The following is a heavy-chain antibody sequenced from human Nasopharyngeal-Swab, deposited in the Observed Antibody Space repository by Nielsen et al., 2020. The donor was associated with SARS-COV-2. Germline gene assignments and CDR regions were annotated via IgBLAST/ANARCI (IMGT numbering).Heavy chain of an antibody. J-gene: IGHJ4*02. CDR3: ARVLTGTFYYDSSGYPDY. CDR2: ISYDGSNK. Sequence: WIRQPPGKGLEWVAVISYDGSNKYYADSVKGRFTISRDNSKNTPYLQMNSLRAEDTAVHYCARVLTGTFYYDSSGYPDYWGQGTLVTVSS. D-gene: IGHD3-22*01. V-gene: IGHV3-30-3*01.